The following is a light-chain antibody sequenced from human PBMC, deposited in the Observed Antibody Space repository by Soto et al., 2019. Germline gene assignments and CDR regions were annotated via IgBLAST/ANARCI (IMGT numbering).Light chain of an antibody. J-gene: IGKJ3*01. CDR3: QQYDDWPLT. CDR1: QSVGRS. CDR2: DSS. Sequence: EMVMTQSPATLSVSPGEGATLSCWASQSVGRSLAWYQQKPGQAPRLLMFDSSTRATGIPAKFSGSGSGTEFTLTISSLQSEDFAIYYCQQYDDWPLTFGPGTKLDI. V-gene: IGKV3-15*01.